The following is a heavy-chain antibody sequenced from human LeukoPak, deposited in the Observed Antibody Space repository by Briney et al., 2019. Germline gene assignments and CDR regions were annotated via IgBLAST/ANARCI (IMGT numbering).Heavy chain of an antibody. CDR2: IKQDGSEK. V-gene: IGHV3-7*01. Sequence: GGSLRLSCAASGFTFSSYWMSWVRQTPGKGLEWVANIKQDGSEKYYVDSVKGRFTISRDNAKNSLYLQMNSLRAEDTAVYYCGRSPMVRGLITTAGTKKRGYYYYMDVWGKGTTVTISS. CDR3: GRSPMVRGLITTAGTKKRGYYYYMDV. CDR1: GFTFSSYW. D-gene: IGHD3-10*01. J-gene: IGHJ6*03.